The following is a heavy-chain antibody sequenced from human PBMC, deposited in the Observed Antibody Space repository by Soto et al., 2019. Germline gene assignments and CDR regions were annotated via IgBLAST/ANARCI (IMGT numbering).Heavy chain of an antibody. V-gene: IGHV1-69*06. Sequence: SVKVSCKASGGTFSSYAISWVRQAPGQGLEWMGGIIPIFGTANYAQKFQGRVTITADKSTSTAYMELSSLRSEDTAVYYCASSLGMRTFDYWGQGTLVTVSS. CDR3: ASSLGMRTFDY. CDR2: IIPIFGTA. J-gene: IGHJ4*02. CDR1: GGTFSSYA. D-gene: IGHD3-10*01.